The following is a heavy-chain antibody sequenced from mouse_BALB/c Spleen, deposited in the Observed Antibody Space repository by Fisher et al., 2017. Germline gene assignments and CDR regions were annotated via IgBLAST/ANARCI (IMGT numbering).Heavy chain of an antibody. V-gene: IGHV1-69*02. J-gene: IGHJ4*01. D-gene: IGHD3-1*01. CDR3: ARDRAYYAMDY. Sequence: KGKATLTVDKSSSTAYMQLSSPTSEDSAVYYCARDRAYYAMDYWGQGTSVTVSS.